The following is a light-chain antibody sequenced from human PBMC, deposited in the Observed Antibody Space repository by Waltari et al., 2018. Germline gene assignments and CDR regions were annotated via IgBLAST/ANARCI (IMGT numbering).Light chain of an antibody. J-gene: IGKJ2*01. CDR1: QSVLYISNNKIY. CDR2: WAS. Sequence: DIVMTQSPDSLAVSLCERATINCKSTQSVLYISNNKIYLAWYQQKPGQPPKLLIYWASTRESGVPDRFSGSGSGTDFTLTISTLQAEDVAIYYCQQYYTTPYTFGQGTKLEIK. V-gene: IGKV4-1*01. CDR3: QQYYTTPYT.